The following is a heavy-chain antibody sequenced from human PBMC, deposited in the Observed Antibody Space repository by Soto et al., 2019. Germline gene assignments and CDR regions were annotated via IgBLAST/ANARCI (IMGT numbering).Heavy chain of an antibody. CDR1: GGSFSGYY. V-gene: IGHV4-34*01. Sequence: SETLSLTCAVYGGSFSGYYWSWIRQPPGKGLEWIGGINHSGSTYYNPSLKSRVTISVDTSKNQFSLKLSSVTAADTAVYYCARPSIAARPYYFDYWGQGTLVTVS. J-gene: IGHJ4*02. D-gene: IGHD6-6*01. CDR2: INHSGST. CDR3: ARPSIAARPYYFDY.